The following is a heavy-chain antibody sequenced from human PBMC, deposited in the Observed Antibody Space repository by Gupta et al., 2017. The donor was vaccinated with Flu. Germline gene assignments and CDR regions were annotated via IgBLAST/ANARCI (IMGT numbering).Heavy chain of an antibody. J-gene: IGHJ5*02. CDR2: IAPIGYT. V-gene: IGHV4-34*01. D-gene: IGHD4-4*01. CDR3: TRLGGFTVGYKCFDP. Sequence: RPPPGKGPEWIGEIAPIGYTNYNPSLQSRVTMAVDTSKNQFSLNLYSVTAADTAIYYCTRLGGFTVGYKCFDPWGQGTLVTVSS.